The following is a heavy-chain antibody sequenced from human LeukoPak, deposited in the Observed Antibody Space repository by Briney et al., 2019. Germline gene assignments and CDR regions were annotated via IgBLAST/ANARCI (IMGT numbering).Heavy chain of an antibody. Sequence: GGSLRLSCAASRFTVSSNYMSWVRQAPGEGLEWLGRIKSKVHGETIDYAAPVKGRFTISRDDSKNTLYLEMNSLKTEDTAVYYCTTVWGGDWGQGTLVTVSS. CDR3: TTVWGGD. CDR2: IKSKVHGETI. J-gene: IGHJ1*01. CDR1: RFTVSSNY. V-gene: IGHV3-15*01. D-gene: IGHD7-27*01.